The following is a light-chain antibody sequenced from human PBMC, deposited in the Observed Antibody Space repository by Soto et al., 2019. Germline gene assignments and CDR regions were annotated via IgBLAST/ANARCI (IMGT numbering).Light chain of an antibody. V-gene: IGKV1-5*01. CDR3: QQYNSYVT. Sequence: DIQMTQSPSTLSASVGDRVTITCRASQSISSWLAWYQQKPGKAPKLLIYDASSLESGVPSRFSGSGSGTEFTLTISSLQPDDFPTYYCQQYNSYVTFGGGTKVEIK. CDR2: DAS. CDR1: QSISSW. J-gene: IGKJ4*01.